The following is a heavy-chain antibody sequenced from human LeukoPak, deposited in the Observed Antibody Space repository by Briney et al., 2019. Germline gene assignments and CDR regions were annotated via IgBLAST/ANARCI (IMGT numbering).Heavy chain of an antibody. CDR3: AREGSWYVVDYYYYMDV. Sequence: DSVKGRFTISRDNSKNSLYLQMNSLRAEDTAVYYCAREGSWYVVDYYYYMDVWGKGTTVTVSS. D-gene: IGHD6-13*01. V-gene: IGHV3-30*07. J-gene: IGHJ6*03.